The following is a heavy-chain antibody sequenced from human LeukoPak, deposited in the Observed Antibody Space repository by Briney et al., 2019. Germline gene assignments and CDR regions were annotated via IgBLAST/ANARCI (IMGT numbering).Heavy chain of an antibody. D-gene: IGHD1-26*01. Sequence: ASVKVSCKASGYTFTSYDINWVRQATGGGLEWMGWMNPNSGNTGYAQKFRGRVTMTRNTSISTAYMELSSLRSEDTAVYYCATSHSWELLYDYWGQGTLVTVSS. CDR1: GYTFTSYD. CDR2: MNPNSGNT. V-gene: IGHV1-8*01. J-gene: IGHJ4*02. CDR3: ATSHSWELLYDY.